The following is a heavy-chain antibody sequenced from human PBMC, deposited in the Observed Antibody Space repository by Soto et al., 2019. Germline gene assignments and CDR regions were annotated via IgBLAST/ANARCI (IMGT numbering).Heavy chain of an antibody. CDR2: MNPNSGNT. Sequence: QVQLVQSGAEVKKPGASVKVSCKASGYTFTSYDINWVRQATGQGLEWMGWMNPNSGNTGYAQKFQGRVTMTRNTSISTAYMERSSLRYENTAVYYCARRGYSSSWYYYYYYGMDVWGQGTTVTVSS. J-gene: IGHJ6*02. V-gene: IGHV1-8*01. CDR1: GYTFTSYD. CDR3: ARRGYSSSWYYYYYYGMDV. D-gene: IGHD6-13*01.